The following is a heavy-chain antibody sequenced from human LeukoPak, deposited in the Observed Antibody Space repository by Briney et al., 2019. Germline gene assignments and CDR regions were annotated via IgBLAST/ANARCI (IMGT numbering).Heavy chain of an antibody. CDR1: GFTFSSYA. CDR2: ISYDGSNK. D-gene: IGHD1-26*01. Sequence: GGSLRLSCAASGFTFSSYAMHWVRQAPGKGLEWVAVISYDGSNKYYADSVKGRFTISRDNSKNTLYLQMNSLRAEDTAVYYCARARPDHYSGSYFDYWGQGTLVTVSS. CDR3: ARARPDHYSGSYFDY. J-gene: IGHJ4*02. V-gene: IGHV3-30-3*01.